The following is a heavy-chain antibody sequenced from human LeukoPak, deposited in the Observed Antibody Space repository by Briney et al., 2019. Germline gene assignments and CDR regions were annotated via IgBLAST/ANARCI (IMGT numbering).Heavy chain of an antibody. V-gene: IGHV4-39*01. CDR2: IYYSGST. D-gene: IGHD6-13*01. CDR1: GGSISGSTYY. CDR3: ALYSSSLGWFDP. Sequence: SETLSLTCTVSGGSISGSTYYWGWIRQPPGKGLEWFANIYYSGSTYYNPSLKSRVTISVDTSKNQFSLKLSSVTAADTAVYYCALYSSSLGWFDPWGQGTRHSVSS. J-gene: IGHJ5*02.